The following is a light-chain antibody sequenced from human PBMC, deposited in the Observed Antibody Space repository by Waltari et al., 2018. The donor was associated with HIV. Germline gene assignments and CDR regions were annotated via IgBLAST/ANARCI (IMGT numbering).Light chain of an antibody. CDR3: SSYTSSSTRV. V-gene: IGLV2-14*03. CDR1: SSDVGGPNY. CDR2: DVS. J-gene: IGLJ3*02. Sequence: QSALTQPASVSGSPGQSITISCTGTSSDVGGPNYVSWYQQHPGKAPKLMIYDVSNRPSGVSNRFSGSKSGNTASLTISGLQAEDETDYYCSSYTSSSTRVFGGGTKLTVL.